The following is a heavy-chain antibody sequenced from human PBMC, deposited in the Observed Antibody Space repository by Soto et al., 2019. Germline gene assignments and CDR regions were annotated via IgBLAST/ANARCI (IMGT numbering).Heavy chain of an antibody. CDR3: ASGGSGYYNY. V-gene: IGHV3-74*01. J-gene: IGHJ4*02. CDR1: GFTFGPYW. Sequence: EVQLVESGGGLVQPGGSLRLSCAASGFTFGPYWMHWVRQVPGKGLVWLSRINSDGSSTNYADSVKGRFTISRDNAKSTLSLQMHSLRXXXXXXYYCASGGSGYYNYWGQGTLVTVSS. CDR2: INSDGSST. D-gene: IGHD3-22*01.